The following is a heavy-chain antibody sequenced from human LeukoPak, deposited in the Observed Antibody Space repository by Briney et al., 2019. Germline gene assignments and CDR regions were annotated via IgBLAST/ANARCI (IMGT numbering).Heavy chain of an antibody. CDR1: GGSISSYY. CDR3: ARHVVVVPAAIDAFDI. D-gene: IGHD2-2*01. CDR2: IYYSGST. Sequence: KPSETLSLTCTVPGGSISSYYWSWIRQPPGKGLEWIGYIYYSGSTNYIPSLKSRVTISVDTSKNQFSLKLSSVTAADTAVYYCARHVVVVPAAIDAFDIWGQGTMVTVSS. J-gene: IGHJ3*02. V-gene: IGHV4-59*08.